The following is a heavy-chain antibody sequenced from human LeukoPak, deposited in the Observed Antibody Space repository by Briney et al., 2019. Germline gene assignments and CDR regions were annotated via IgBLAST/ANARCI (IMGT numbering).Heavy chain of an antibody. D-gene: IGHD3-10*01. CDR1: GGSISSGSYY. J-gene: IGHJ4*02. Sequence: SPTLSLTCTVSGGSISSGSYYWSWIRQPAGKGLEWIGRIYTSGSTNYDPSLKSRVTISVDTSKNQFSLKLSSVTAADTAVYYCARQDYYGSGSYLFDYWGQGTLVTVSS. CDR2: IYTSGST. V-gene: IGHV4-61*02. CDR3: ARQDYYGSGSYLFDY.